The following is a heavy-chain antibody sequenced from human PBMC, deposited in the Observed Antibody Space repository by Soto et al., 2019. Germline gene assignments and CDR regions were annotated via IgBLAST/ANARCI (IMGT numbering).Heavy chain of an antibody. D-gene: IGHD3-22*01. CDR1: GGSVSSGGYY. CDR2: IYYSGST. J-gene: IGHJ4*02. V-gene: IGHV4-31*03. Sequence: SETLSLTCTVSGGSVSSGGYYWSWIRQHPGKGLEWIGYIYYSGSTYYNPSLKSRVTISVDTSKNQFSLKLSSVTAADTAVYYCARFNDRYYDSSGGLDYWGQGTLVTVSS. CDR3: ARFNDRYYDSSGGLDY.